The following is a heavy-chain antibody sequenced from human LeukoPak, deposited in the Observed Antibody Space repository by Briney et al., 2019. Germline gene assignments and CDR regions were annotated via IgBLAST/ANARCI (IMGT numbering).Heavy chain of an antibody. J-gene: IGHJ4*02. V-gene: IGHV3-23*01. CDR1: GFTFSDYY. D-gene: IGHD6-13*01. CDR3: SKPDLSISSPYY. Sequence: PGGSLRLSCAASGFTFSDYYMSWVRQAPGKGLEWVSAISGSGGTTYYADSVKGRFTISRDNSKSTLYLQMNSLRAEDTAVYYCSKPDLSISSPYYWGQGTLVTVSS. CDR2: ISGSGGTT.